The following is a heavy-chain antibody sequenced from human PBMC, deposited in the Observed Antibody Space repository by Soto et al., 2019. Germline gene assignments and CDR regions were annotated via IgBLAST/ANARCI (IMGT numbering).Heavy chain of an antibody. Sequence: GPSVKVSCKASGDTFSRYTFNWVRQAPGQGLEWMGGIVPNFGTPNYAPTFQDRVAITADESTNTAYMEINGLTSEDTAIYYCARGGYIDPSRHFDVWGQGTLVTVSS. D-gene: IGHD5-18*01. CDR1: GDTFSRYT. CDR3: ARGGYIDPSRHFDV. J-gene: IGHJ3*01. V-gene: IGHV1-69*01. CDR2: IVPNFGTP.